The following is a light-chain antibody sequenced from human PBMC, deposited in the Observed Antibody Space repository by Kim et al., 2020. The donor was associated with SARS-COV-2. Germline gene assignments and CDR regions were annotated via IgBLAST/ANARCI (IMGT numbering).Light chain of an antibody. Sequence: RVTLSCTGSSSNIGAGYPVHWYQHVPGTVPKLLIYGNINWPSGISDRFSASKSGASASLAITGLQAEDEADYFCQSYDTALSGSVFGGGTQLTVL. CDR3: QSYDTALSGSV. CDR1: SSNIGAGYP. CDR2: GNI. J-gene: IGLJ2*01. V-gene: IGLV1-40*03.